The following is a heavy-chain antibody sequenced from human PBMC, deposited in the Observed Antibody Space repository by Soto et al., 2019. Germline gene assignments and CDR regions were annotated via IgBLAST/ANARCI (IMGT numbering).Heavy chain of an antibody. J-gene: IGHJ6*02. D-gene: IGHD1-26*01. CDR2: ISYDGSNK. CDR3: AKDLSGSYSHYYYGMDV. CDR1: GFTFSSYG. V-gene: IGHV3-30*18. Sequence: PGGSLRLSCAASGFTFSSYGMHWVRQAPGKGLEWVAVISYDGSNKYYADSVKGRFTISRDNSKNTLYLQMNSLRAEDTAVYYCAKDLSGSYSHYYYGMDVWRHGTTVTVSS.